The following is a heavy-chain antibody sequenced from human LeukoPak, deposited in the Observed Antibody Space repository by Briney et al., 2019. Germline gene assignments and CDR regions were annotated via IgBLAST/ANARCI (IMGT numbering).Heavy chain of an antibody. CDR3: ARGGIVVPAAPRLGMDV. Sequence: GGSLRLSCAASGFTFSSYSMNWVRQAPGKGLEWVSSISSSSSYIYYADSVKGRFTISRDNAKNSLYLQMNSLRAEDTAVYYCARGGIVVPAAPRLGMDVWGQGTTVTVSS. CDR1: GFTFSSYS. CDR2: ISSSSSYI. V-gene: IGHV3-21*01. D-gene: IGHD2-2*01. J-gene: IGHJ6*02.